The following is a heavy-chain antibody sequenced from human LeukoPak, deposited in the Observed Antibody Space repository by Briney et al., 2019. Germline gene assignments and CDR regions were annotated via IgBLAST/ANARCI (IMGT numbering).Heavy chain of an antibody. Sequence: GGSLRLSCTASGFTFTSYAMHWVRQAPGKGLEWVANINQDGSGKYYVDSVKGRFTISRDNAKNSLFLQMNSLRAEDTAVYFCVRSVGSNTLWGQGTLVTVSS. CDR1: GFTFTSYA. CDR3: VRSVGSNTL. CDR2: INQDGSGK. J-gene: IGHJ1*01. V-gene: IGHV3-7*01. D-gene: IGHD4-23*01.